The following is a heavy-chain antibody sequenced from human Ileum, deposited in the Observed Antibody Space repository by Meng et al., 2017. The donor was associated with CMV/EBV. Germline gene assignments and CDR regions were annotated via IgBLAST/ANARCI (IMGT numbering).Heavy chain of an antibody. Sequence: VLLMHSAPCLCTPFQTPSPPCPVFGCPIGSGDYYWSWIRQPPGKGMEWIGYIYYSGSTYYTPSLKSRVTISVDTSKNQFSLKLSSVTAADTAVYYCAREIPSSSWYYLDYWGQGTLVTVSS. D-gene: IGHD6-13*01. CDR3: AREIPSSSWYYLDY. V-gene: IGHV4-30-4*08. CDR1: GCPIGSGDYY. J-gene: IGHJ4*02. CDR2: IYYSGST.